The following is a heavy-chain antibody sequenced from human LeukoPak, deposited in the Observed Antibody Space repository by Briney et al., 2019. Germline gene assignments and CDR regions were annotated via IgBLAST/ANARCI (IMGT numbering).Heavy chain of an antibody. J-gene: IGHJ4*02. CDR1: GFTFSSYA. Sequence: GGSLRLSCAASGFTFSSYAMHWVRQAPGKALEWVAVISYDGSNKYYADSVKGRFTISRDNSKNTLYLQMNSLRAEDTAVYYCARDRIAAAGPGEYDYWGQGTLVTVSS. D-gene: IGHD6-13*01. V-gene: IGHV3-30*01. CDR3: ARDRIAAAGPGEYDY. CDR2: ISYDGSNK.